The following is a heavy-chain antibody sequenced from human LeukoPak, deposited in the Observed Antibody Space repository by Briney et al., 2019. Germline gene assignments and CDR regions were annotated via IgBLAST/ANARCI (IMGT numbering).Heavy chain of an antibody. CDR3: ARRSWIQLWLLFDY. J-gene: IGHJ4*02. D-gene: IGHD5-18*01. Sequence: GGSLRLSCAASGFTFSSYEMNWVRQAPGKGLEWVSYISSSGSTIYYADSVKGRFTISRDNAKSSLYLQMNSLRAEDTAVYYCARRSWIQLWLLFDYWGQGNLVTVSS. CDR1: GFTFSSYE. V-gene: IGHV3-48*03. CDR2: ISSSGSTI.